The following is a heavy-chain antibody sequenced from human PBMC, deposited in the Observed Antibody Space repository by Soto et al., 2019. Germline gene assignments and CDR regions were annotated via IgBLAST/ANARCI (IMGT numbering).Heavy chain of an antibody. CDR2: ISSSGSTI. V-gene: IGHV3-48*03. J-gene: IGHJ6*02. CDR3: ARGHYYYYGMDV. Sequence: GGSLRLSCAASGFTFSSYEMNWVRQAPGKGLEWVSYISSSGSTIYYADSVKGRFTISRDNAKNSLYLQMNSLRAEDTAVYYCARGHYYYYGMDVWGQGPTVTVYS. CDR1: GFTFSSYE.